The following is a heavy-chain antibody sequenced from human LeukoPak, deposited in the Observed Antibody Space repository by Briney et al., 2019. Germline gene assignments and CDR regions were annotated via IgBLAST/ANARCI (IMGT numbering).Heavy chain of an antibody. CDR3: TKEMERDSPAYYSYGMDV. CDR2: ISGSGGST. CDR1: GFTLRSYA. V-gene: IGHV3-23*01. Sequence: PGGSLRLSCAASGFTLRSYAMSCVRQAPGKGREGGSAISGSGGSTYYADSVKGRFTISRDNSKNTLYLEMKSLSAEDTAVLCCTKEMERDSPAYYSYGMDVWGQGPTVTVSS. J-gene: IGHJ6*02. D-gene: IGHD1-1*01.